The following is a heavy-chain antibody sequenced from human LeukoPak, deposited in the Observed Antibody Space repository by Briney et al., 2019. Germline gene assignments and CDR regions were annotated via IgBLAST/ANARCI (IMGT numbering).Heavy chain of an antibody. CDR2: INPSGGST. V-gene: IGHV1-46*01. D-gene: IGHD5-24*01. Sequence: GSSVTVSCKASGYTFSDYYIHWVRQAPGQGLEWMGMINPSGGSTSYAQKFQGRVTMTRDTSTSTVYMELSSLRSEDTAVYYCARAMGDVEMATRGAFDIWGQGTMVTVSS. CDR1: GYTFSDYY. CDR3: ARAMGDVEMATRGAFDI. J-gene: IGHJ3*02.